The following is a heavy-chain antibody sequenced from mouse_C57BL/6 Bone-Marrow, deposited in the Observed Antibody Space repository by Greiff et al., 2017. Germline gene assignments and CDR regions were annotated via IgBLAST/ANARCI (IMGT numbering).Heavy chain of an antibody. Sequence: LLESGAELARPGASVKMSCKASGYTFTSYTMHWVKQRPGQGLEWIGYINPSSGYTKYNQKFKDKATLTADKSSSTAYMQLSSLTSEDSAVYYCARGGPKGVFDYWGQGTTLTVSS. CDR1: GYTFTSYT. CDR3: ARGGPKGVFDY. V-gene: IGHV1-4*01. J-gene: IGHJ2*01. CDR2: INPSSGYT.